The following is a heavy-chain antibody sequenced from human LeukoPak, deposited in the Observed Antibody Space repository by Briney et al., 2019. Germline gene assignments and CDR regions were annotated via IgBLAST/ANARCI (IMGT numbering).Heavy chain of an antibody. CDR1: GGSISSGSYY. CDR2: IYTSGST. CDR3: ARTVWTDFWSGYYGRVGHYMDV. V-gene: IGHV4-61*02. D-gene: IGHD3-3*01. J-gene: IGHJ6*03. Sequence: PSETLSLTCTVSGGSISSGSYYRSWIRRPAGKGLEWIGRIYTSGSTNYNPSLKSRVTISVDTSKNQFSLKLSSVTAADTAVYYCARTVWTDFWSGYYGRVGHYMDVWGKGTTVTVSS.